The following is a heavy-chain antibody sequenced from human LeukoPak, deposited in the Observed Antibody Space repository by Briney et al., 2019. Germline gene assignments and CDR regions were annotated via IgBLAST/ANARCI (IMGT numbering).Heavy chain of an antibody. Sequence: PGRSLRLSCAASGFTFSSYAMHWVRQAPAKGLEWVAVISYDGIVKYYADSVKGRFTISRDNSKNTLYLQMNSLRAEDTAVYYCAKSQRGYYPRRTYYYYMDVWGKGTTVTVSS. V-gene: IGHV3-30*04. CDR1: GFTFSSYA. CDR3: AKSQRGYYPRRTYYYYMDV. J-gene: IGHJ6*03. D-gene: IGHD1-26*01. CDR2: ISYDGIVK.